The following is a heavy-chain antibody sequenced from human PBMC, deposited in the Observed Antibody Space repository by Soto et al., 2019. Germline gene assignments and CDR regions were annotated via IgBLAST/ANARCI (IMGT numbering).Heavy chain of an antibody. CDR1: GYTFTSYY. CDR3: ARGAPLGHSSSWYWFDP. D-gene: IGHD6-13*01. J-gene: IGHJ5*02. V-gene: IGHV1-46*01. Sequence: ASVKVSCKASGYTFTSYYMHWVRQAPGQGLEWMGIINPSGGSTSYAQKFQGRVTMTRDTSTSTVYMELSSLRSEDTAVYYCARGAPLGHSSSWYWFDPWGQGTLVTVSS. CDR2: INPSGGST.